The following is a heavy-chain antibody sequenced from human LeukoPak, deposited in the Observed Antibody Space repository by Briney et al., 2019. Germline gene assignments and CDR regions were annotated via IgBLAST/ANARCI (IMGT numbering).Heavy chain of an antibody. CDR3: ASSHRVGAIDY. CDR2: ISSSSSYI. D-gene: IGHD1-26*01. V-gene: IGHV3-21*01. CDR1: GFTFSSYS. Sequence: GGSLRLSCAASGFTFSSYSMNWVRQAPGKGLEWVSSISSSSSYIYYADSVKGRFTISRGNAKNSLYLQMNSLRAEDTAVYYCASSHRVGAIDYWGQGTLVTVSS. J-gene: IGHJ4*02.